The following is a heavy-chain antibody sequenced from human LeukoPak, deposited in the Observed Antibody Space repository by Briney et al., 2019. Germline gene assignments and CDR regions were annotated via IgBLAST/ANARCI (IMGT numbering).Heavy chain of an antibody. Sequence: GGPLRLSCAPCVFTFSIYWIQWARRARGRGLVWVSRINGEGGRRNYADSLKGQFTISRDNAKNTLYLQMSSLRVEDTAVYYCASASSHRTAAGGDYWGQGTLVTVST. CDR2: INGEGGRR. CDR3: ASASSHRTAAGGDY. CDR1: VFTFSIYW. D-gene: IGHD6-13*01. V-gene: IGHV3-74*01. J-gene: IGHJ4*02.